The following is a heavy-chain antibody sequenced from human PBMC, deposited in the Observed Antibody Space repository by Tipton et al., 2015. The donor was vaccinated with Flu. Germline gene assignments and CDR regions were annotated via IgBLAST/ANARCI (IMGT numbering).Heavy chain of an antibody. V-gene: IGHV4-38-2*01. Sequence: TLSLTCSVSGDSIASNYYWAWIRQPPGKGLEWIGNIYRSGSPYYNPSLKSRLTISLDTSKNQFSLRLTSVTAADTAVFYCARHTGDSVRGVIDNWGQGALVTVSS. CDR2: IYRSGSP. CDR1: GDSIASNYY. CDR3: ARHTGDSVRGVIDN. J-gene: IGHJ4*02. D-gene: IGHD3-10*02.